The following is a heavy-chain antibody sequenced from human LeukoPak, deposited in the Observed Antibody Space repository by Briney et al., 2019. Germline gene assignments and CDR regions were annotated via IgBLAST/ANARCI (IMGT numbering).Heavy chain of an antibody. CDR2: IKQDGSEK. V-gene: IGHV3-7*01. CDR1: GFTFSSYA. CDR3: ARDGDYYDFWSNPDC. Sequence: PGGSLRLSCAASGFTFSSYAMSWVRQAPGKGLEWVANIKQDGSEKYYVDSVKGRFTISRDNAKNSLYLQMNSLRAGDTAVYYCARDGDYYDFWSNPDCWGQGTLVTVSS. D-gene: IGHD3-3*01. J-gene: IGHJ4*02.